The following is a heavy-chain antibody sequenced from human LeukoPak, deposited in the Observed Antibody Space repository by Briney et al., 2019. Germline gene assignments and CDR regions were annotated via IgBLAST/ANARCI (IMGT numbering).Heavy chain of an antibody. CDR3: ARGDRNWFDP. CDR2: IIPIFGTA. J-gene: IGHJ5*02. V-gene: IGHV1-69*13. D-gene: IGHD2-21*01. Sequence: PRASVKVSCKASGGTFSSYAISGVRQAPGQGLEWMGGIIPIFGTANYAQKFQGRVTITADESTSTAYMELSSLRSEDTAVYYCARGDRNWFDPWGQGTLVTVSP. CDR1: GGTFSSYA.